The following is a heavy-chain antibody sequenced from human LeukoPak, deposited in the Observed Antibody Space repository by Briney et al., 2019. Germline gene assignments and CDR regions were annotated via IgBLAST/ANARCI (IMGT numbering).Heavy chain of an antibody. CDR1: GFTFDDYG. Sequence: GRSLRLSCEASGFTFDDYGMHWVRQAPGKGLDGVSTISWNSASVGYVDSVKVRFTISRDNAKKTLYLQMNSLRPEDTALYYCAKDYGYSSSWYDYWGQGTLVTVSS. CDR3: AKDYGYSSSWYDY. V-gene: IGHV3-9*01. J-gene: IGHJ4*02. D-gene: IGHD6-13*01. CDR2: ISWNSASV.